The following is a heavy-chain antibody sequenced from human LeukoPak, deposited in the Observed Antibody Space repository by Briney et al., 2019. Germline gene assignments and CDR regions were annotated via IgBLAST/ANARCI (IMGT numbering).Heavy chain of an antibody. J-gene: IGHJ3*01. CDR2: ISRGGDVT. V-gene: IGHV3-11*01. Sequence: GSLRLSCAASGFIFIDYYAISFLHQPGGKLLWLLSLISRGGDVTYYADSVKGRFTISRDNAKNTLYLQMNSLRAEDTAVYYCAGSKPPKAIEYWCQGTMVTVSS. D-gene: IGHD2-2*02. CDR3: AGSKPPKAIEY. CDR1: GFIFIDYY.